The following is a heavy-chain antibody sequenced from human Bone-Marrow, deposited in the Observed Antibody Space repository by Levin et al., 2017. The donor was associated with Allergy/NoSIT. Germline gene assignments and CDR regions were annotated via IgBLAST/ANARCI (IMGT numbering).Heavy chain of an antibody. CDR1: GGSISSSTW. Sequence: SETLSLTCAVSGGSISSSTWWTWVRQPPGKGLEWIGEIYHRGNTNYNPSLKSRVTISVDKSKNQFSLKLSSVTAADTAVYYCATGFRKYGDYSDYWGQGALVTVSS. CDR3: ATGFRKYGDYSDY. J-gene: IGHJ4*02. CDR2: IYHRGNT. D-gene: IGHD4/OR15-4a*01. V-gene: IGHV4-4*02.